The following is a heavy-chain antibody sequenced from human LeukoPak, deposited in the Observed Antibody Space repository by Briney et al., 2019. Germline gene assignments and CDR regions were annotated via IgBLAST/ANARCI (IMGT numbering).Heavy chain of an antibody. CDR2: IRYDGSNK. Sequence: PGGSLRLSCAVSGFTFSSYGMHWVRQAPGKGLEWVAFIRYDGSNKYYADSVKGRFTISRDNSKNTLYLQMNSLRAEDTAVYYCAKAVDGYNQFDYWGQGTLVTVSS. CDR1: GFTFSSYG. CDR3: AKAVDGYNQFDY. V-gene: IGHV3-30*02. J-gene: IGHJ4*02. D-gene: IGHD5-24*01.